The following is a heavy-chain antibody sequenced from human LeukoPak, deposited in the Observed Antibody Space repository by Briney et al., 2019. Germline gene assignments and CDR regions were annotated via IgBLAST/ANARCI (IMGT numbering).Heavy chain of an antibody. J-gene: IGHJ6*02. Sequence: GGSLRLSCAASGFTVSSNYMSWVRQAPGKGLEWVSVIYSGGSTYYADSVKGRFTISRDNSKNTLYLQMNSLRAEDTAVYYCARDYPIPVAGTDYYYYGMDVWGQGTTVTVSS. D-gene: IGHD6-19*01. CDR3: ARDYPIPVAGTDYYYYGMDV. V-gene: IGHV3-53*01. CDR2: IYSGGST. CDR1: GFTVSSNY.